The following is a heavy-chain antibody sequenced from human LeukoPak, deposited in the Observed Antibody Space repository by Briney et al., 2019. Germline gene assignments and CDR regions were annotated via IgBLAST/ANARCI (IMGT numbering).Heavy chain of an antibody. D-gene: IGHD3-10*01. V-gene: IGHV1-46*01. J-gene: IGHJ6*03. Sequence: ASVKVSCKASGYTFTSYYLYWVRQAPGQGLEWMGIINPSGGSTNYAQKFQGRVTMTRDTSTSTVYMELSSLGSEDTAVYYCARGPRITLIRGGQWYFYMDVWGKGTTVTISS. CDR3: ARGPRITLIRGGQWYFYMDV. CDR1: GYTFTSYY. CDR2: INPSGGST.